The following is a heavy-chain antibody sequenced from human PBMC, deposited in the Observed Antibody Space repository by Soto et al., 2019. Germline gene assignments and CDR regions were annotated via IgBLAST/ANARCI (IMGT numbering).Heavy chain of an antibody. V-gene: IGHV4-59*01. J-gene: IGHJ4*02. CDR2: IYYSGST. CDR3: ARETGEFDY. CDR1: GGSISSYY. Sequence: TSETLSLTCTVSGGSISSYYWSWIRQPPGKGLEWIGYIYYSGSTNYNPSLKSRVTISVDTSKNQFSLKLSSVTAADTAVYYCARETGEFDYWGQGTLVTVSS. D-gene: IGHD1-1*01.